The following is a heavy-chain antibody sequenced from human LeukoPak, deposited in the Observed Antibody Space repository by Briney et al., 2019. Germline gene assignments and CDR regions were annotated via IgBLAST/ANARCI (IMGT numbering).Heavy chain of an antibody. Sequence: SETLSLTCAVSGGSISSGGYSWSWIRQPPGKGLEWVGYIYHSGSTYYNPSLKSRVTMSVDTSKNQFSLKLSSVTAADTAVYYCARQGYSSSSGFDYWGQGTLVTVSS. J-gene: IGHJ4*02. D-gene: IGHD6-6*01. V-gene: IGHV4-30-2*01. CDR2: IYHSGST. CDR3: ARQGYSSSSGFDY. CDR1: GGSISSGGYS.